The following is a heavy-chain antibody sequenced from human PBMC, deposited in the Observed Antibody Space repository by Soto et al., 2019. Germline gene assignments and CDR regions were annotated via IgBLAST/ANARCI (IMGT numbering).Heavy chain of an antibody. J-gene: IGHJ3*02. CDR1: GYTFTSYA. D-gene: IGHD1-26*01. V-gene: IGHV1-3*01. CDR2: INAGNGNT. CDR3: AGEAGSSLLHDAFDI. Sequence: QVQLVQSGAEVKKPGASVKVSCKASGYTFTSYAMHWVRQAPGQRLEWMGWINAGNGNTKYSQKFQGRVTITRDTSASTAYMELSSLRSEDTAVYYCAGEAGSSLLHDAFDIWGQGTMVTVSS.